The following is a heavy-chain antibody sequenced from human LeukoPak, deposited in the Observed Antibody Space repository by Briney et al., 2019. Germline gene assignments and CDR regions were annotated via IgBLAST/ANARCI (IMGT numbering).Heavy chain of an antibody. J-gene: IGHJ6*04. D-gene: IGHD3-10*01. CDR2: IKQDGSEK. CDR1: GLTFGGYG. Sequence: GGSLRLSCEASGLTFGGYGMSWLGKAQGKGLEGVANIKQDGSEKYYVDSVKGRFTISRDNAKNSLYLQMNSLRAEDTAVYYCARDRGFGQADVWGKGTTVTVSS. CDR3: ARDRGFGQADV. V-gene: IGHV3-7*01.